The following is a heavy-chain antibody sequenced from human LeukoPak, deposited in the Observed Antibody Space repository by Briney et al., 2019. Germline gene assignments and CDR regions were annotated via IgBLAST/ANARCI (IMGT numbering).Heavy chain of an antibody. V-gene: IGHV1-18*01. J-gene: IGHJ6*02. D-gene: IGHD4-17*01. CDR2: ISAYNGNT. Sequence: ASVQVSSKASCCTFTSDGISWVRQAPGQGLEWMGWISAYNGNTNYAQKLQGRVTMTTDTSTSTAYMELRSLRSDDTAVYYCARDFGFTVTTRCMDVWGQGTTVTVSS. CDR3: ARDFGFTVTTRCMDV. CDR1: CCTFTSDG.